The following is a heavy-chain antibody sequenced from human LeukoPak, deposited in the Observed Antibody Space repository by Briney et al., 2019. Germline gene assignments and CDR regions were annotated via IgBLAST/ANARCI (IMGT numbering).Heavy chain of an antibody. CDR1: GYTFMGYY. CDR3: ARDPVSSVTTLVY. J-gene: IGHJ4*02. V-gene: IGHV1-2*02. CDR2: INPNSGGT. D-gene: IGHD4-4*01. Sequence: ASVKVSCKASGYTFMGYYMHWVRQAPVQGLEWMGWINPNSGGTNDAQKFQGRVTMTRDTSISTAYMELSRLRSDDTAVYYCARDPVSSVTTLVYWGQGTLVTVSS.